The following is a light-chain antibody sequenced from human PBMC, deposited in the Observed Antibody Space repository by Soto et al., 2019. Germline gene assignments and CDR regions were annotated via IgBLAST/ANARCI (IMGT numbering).Light chain of an antibody. J-gene: IGLJ1*01. CDR2: YDS. V-gene: IGLV3-21*01. CDR1: NIGSKG. CDR3: QVWESSSCV. Sequence: SYELTQPPSVSVAPGKTASITCAGNNIGSKGVHWYQQKPGQAPVLVIYYDSDRPSGIPERFSGSNSGNTATLAISRVEAGDEADYFCQVWESSSCVLGTGTQVTL.